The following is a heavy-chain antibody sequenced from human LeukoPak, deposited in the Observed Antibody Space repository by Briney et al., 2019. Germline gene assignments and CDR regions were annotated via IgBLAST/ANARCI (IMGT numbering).Heavy chain of an antibody. V-gene: IGHV4-34*01. CDR3: ARVDYDILTDYSTLFDY. CDR2: IRHGAST. CDR1: GGSFSLYY. J-gene: IGHJ4*02. D-gene: IGHD3-9*01. Sequence: SETLSLTCAVYGGSFSLYYWSWIRQPPGKGLGWIGEIRHGASTNYNPSLKSRVTISVDTSRNQFSLRLNSVTAADTAVYYCARVDYDILTDYSTLFDYWGQGTPVSVSS.